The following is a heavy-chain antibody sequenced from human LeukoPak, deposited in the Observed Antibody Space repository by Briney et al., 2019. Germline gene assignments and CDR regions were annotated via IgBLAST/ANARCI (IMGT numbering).Heavy chain of an antibody. Sequence: SATLSLTCAVYGGSFSGYYWSWIRQPPGKGLEWIGEINHSGSTNYNPSLKSRVTISVDTSKNQFSLKLSSVTAADTAVYYCARGKGPDYWGQGTLVTVSS. CDR1: GGSFSGYY. CDR2: INHSGST. J-gene: IGHJ4*02. V-gene: IGHV4-34*01. CDR3: ARGKGPDY.